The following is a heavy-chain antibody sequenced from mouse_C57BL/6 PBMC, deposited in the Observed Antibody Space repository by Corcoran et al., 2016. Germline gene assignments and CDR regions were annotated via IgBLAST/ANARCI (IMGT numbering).Heavy chain of an antibody. CDR1: GYTFTDCN. CDR2: INPNNGGT. J-gene: IGHJ3*01. CDR3: ARGDYGSSRFAY. V-gene: IGHV1-18*01. D-gene: IGHD1-1*01. Sequence: EVQLQQSGPELVKPGASVKIPCKASGYTFTDCNMDWVKQSHGKSLEWIGDINPNNGGTIYNQKFKGKATLTVDKSSSTAYMELRSLTSEDTAVYYCARGDYGSSRFAYWGQGTLVTVSA.